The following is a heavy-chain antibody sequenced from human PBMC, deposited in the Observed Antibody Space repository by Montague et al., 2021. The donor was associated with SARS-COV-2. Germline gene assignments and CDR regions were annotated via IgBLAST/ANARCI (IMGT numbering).Heavy chain of an antibody. CDR3: ASLDRKWFDS. Sequence: SETLSLTCNVSGASISSYYWSWIRQPPGRGLEWIGYIYYTGTSRSNPSLQSRVTMSVDTSKNQFSLTVRSVTAADTAVYYCASLDRKWFDSWGQGTLVTVSS. D-gene: IGHD1-14*01. V-gene: IGHV4-59*01. J-gene: IGHJ5*01. CDR1: GASISSYY. CDR2: IYYTGTS.